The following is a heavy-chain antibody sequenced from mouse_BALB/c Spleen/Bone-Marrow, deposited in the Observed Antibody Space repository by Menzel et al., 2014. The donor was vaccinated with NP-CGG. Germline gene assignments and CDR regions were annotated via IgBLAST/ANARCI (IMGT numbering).Heavy chain of an antibody. Sequence: QVHVKQSGAELVKPGASVKLSCKAAGYTFTSNWMHWVKQRPGQGLEWIGETNPSNGRSNYNEKFKSKATLTVDKSSSTAYMQLTSLTSEDSGVYYCARSTGTAPYFYAMDYWGQGTSVTVSS. D-gene: IGHD4-1*02. CDR2: TNPSNGRS. V-gene: IGHV1S81*02. CDR3: ARSTGTAPYFYAMDY. CDR1: GYTFTSNW. J-gene: IGHJ4*01.